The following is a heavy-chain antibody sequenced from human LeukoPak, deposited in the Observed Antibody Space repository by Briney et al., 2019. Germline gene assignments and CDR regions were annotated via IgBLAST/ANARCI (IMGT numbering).Heavy chain of an antibody. V-gene: IGHV4-34*01. CDR2: INHSGST. CDR3: ARGYCSSTSCYAYYYYGMDV. J-gene: IGHJ6*02. D-gene: IGHD2-2*01. CDR1: GGSFSGYY. Sequence: SETLSLTCAVYGGSFSGYYWSWVRQPPGKGLEWIGEINHSGSTNYNPSLKSRVTISVDTSKNQFSLKLSSVTAADTAVYYCARGYCSSTSCYAYYYYGMDVWGQGTTVTVSS.